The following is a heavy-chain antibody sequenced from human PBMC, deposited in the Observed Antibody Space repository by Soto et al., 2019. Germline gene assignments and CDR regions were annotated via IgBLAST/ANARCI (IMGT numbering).Heavy chain of an antibody. J-gene: IGHJ5*02. CDR1: GDSVSSNSAA. D-gene: IGHD2-15*01. CDR2: TYYRSKWYK. V-gene: IGHV6-1*01. Sequence: HSQTLSLTCAISGDSVSSNSAAWNWIRQSPSRGLEWLGRTYYRSKWYKEYAASVRSRITINPDTSKNQFSLQLNSVSPEDTAVYYCARTVGWLDPWGQGTLVTVSS. CDR3: ARTVGWLDP.